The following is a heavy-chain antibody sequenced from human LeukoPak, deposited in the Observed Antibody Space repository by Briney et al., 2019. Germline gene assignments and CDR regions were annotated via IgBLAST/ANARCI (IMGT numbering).Heavy chain of an antibody. Sequence: GGSLRLSCAPSGFTFSRHGMHWVRQAPGKGLEWVAIISNDGSRKYYAHSVKGRFTISRDNSKNTLYLQMDSQRAEDTAVYYCARDRAWNYFDYWGQGTLVTVSS. CDR2: ISNDGSRK. CDR3: ARDRAWNYFDY. CDR1: GFTFSRHG. V-gene: IGHV3-30*03. J-gene: IGHJ4*02. D-gene: IGHD3-3*01.